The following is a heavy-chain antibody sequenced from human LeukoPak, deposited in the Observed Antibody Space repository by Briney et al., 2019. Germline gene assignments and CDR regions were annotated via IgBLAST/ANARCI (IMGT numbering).Heavy chain of an antibody. J-gene: IGHJ4*02. CDR3: AKNYDILTGLPDY. CDR2: ISGSGGST. D-gene: IGHD3-9*01. CDR1: GFTFSRYA. Sequence: GGSLRLSCAASGFTFSRYAMSWAPKPPGKGLEWVSAISGSGGSTYYADSVKGRFTISRDNSKNTLYLQMNSLRAEGTAVYYCAKNYDILTGLPDYWGQGTLVTVSS. V-gene: IGHV3-23*01.